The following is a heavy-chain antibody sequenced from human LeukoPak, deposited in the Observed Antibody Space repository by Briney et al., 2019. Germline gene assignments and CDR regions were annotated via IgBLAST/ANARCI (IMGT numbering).Heavy chain of an antibody. CDR1: GNSFTTYW. Sequence: GESLKISCKGSGNSFTTYWIGWVRQMPGRGPEWMGIIYPGDSDTRYSPSFQGQVTISADKSISTAYLQWSRLKASDTAIYYCAKHSRTGSSFDPFEYWGQGTLVTVSS. D-gene: IGHD3-10*01. CDR3: AKHSRTGSSFDPFEY. V-gene: IGHV5-51*01. J-gene: IGHJ4*02. CDR2: IYPGDSDT.